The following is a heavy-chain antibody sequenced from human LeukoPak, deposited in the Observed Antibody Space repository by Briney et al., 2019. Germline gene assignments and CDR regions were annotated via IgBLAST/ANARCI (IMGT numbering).Heavy chain of an antibody. D-gene: IGHD6-13*01. J-gene: IGHJ5*02. V-gene: IGHV1-2*04. CDR3: ARAYSSSWYVWFDP. Sequence: ASVKVSCKASGYTFTGYYMHWVRQAPGQGLEWMGWINPNSGGTNYAQKFQGWVTMTRGTSISTAYMELSRLRSDDTAVYYCARAYSSSWYVWFDPWGQGTLVTVSS. CDR2: INPNSGGT. CDR1: GYTFTGYY.